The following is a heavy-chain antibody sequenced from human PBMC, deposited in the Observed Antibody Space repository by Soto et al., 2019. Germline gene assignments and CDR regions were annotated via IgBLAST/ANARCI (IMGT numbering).Heavy chain of an antibody. V-gene: IGHV1-18*01. D-gene: IGHD4-17*01. CDR1: GYTFTRYG. CDR2: INGYNGNT. CDR3: AREGDYPYYYYGMDV. J-gene: IGHJ6*02. Sequence: QVQLVQSGAEVKKPGASVKVSCRASGYTFTRYGITWVRQARGQGLEWMGWINGYNGNTKYAQKLQGRVTMTTDTSTSTAYMELRSLTSHDTAVYYCAREGDYPYYYYGMDVWGQGTTVTVSS.